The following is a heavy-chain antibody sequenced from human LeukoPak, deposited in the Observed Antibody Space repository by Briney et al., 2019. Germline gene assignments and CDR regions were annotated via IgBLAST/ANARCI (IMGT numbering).Heavy chain of an antibody. CDR2: ISGNNDNP. CDR1: GYTFSNFG. D-gene: IGHD2-15*01. CDR3: ARAGADSAAYFYYAMDV. V-gene: IGHV1-18*01. J-gene: IGHJ6*02. Sequence: ASVKVSCKASGYTFSNFGISWVRQAPGQGLEWMGWISGNNDNPNYGQNLQDRVTMTTDTSTSTAYMDVRSLRSDDTAVYYCARAGADSAAYFYYAMDVWGQGTTVTVSS.